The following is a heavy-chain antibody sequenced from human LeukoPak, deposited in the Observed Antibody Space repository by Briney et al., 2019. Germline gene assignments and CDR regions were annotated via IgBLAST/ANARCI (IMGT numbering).Heavy chain of an antibody. CDR2: ISAYNGNT. J-gene: IGHJ5*02. V-gene: IGHV1-18*01. Sequence: GASVKVSCKASGYTFTSYGISWVRQAPGQGLEWMGWISAYNGNTNYAQKLQGRVTMTTDTSTSTAYMELRSLRSDDTAVYYCARDLKRYCSSTSCPGGFDPWGQGTLVPVSS. CDR3: ARDLKRYCSSTSCPGGFDP. D-gene: IGHD2-2*01. CDR1: GYTFTSYG.